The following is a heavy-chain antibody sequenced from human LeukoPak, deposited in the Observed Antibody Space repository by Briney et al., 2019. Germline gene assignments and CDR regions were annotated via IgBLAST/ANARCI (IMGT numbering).Heavy chain of an antibody. J-gene: IGHJ3*01. Sequence: GRSLTLSCIPSGFSFSSYGMHWVRQAPGKGLEWVAVIWSHGNRKHHSDSVEGRFAISRDNSKNILYLQMNNLRAEDTALYYCARDSAADDNDFDVWGQRTMVTVSS. CDR2: IWSHGNRK. D-gene: IGHD6-25*01. CDR3: ARDSAADDNDFDV. V-gene: IGHV3-33*01. CDR1: GFSFSSYG.